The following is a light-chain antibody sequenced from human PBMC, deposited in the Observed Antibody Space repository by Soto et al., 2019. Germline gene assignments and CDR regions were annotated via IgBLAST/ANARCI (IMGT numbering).Light chain of an antibody. CDR1: QSVSSN. CDR2: GAS. Sequence: TVKTQSPDTLSVSPWERANLSCRASQSVSSNLAWYQQKPGQAPRLLIYGASTRATGIPARFSVFVYGKEFTLTIRSLQSSYFAAYYIQQYHYWAPWTFARGTKVDIK. V-gene: IGKV3-15*01. CDR3: QQYHYWAPWT. J-gene: IGKJ1*01.